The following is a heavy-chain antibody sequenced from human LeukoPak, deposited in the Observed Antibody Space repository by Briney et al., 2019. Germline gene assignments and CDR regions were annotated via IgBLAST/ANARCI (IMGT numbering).Heavy chain of an antibody. V-gene: IGHV3-7*01. Sequence: PGGSLRLSCVASGFTFSTYWMSWVRQAPGKGPEWVANIKQDGSDKYYVDSVKGRFTISKDYGKNSLYLQMNSLRAEDTAVYYCARDGRGGYLDYWGRGTLVTVSS. CDR2: IKQDGSDK. CDR3: ARDGRGGYLDY. D-gene: IGHD3-22*01. CDR1: GFTFSTYW. J-gene: IGHJ4*02.